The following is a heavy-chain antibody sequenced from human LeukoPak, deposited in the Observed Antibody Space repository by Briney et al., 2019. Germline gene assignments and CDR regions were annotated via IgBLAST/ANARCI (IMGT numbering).Heavy chain of an antibody. CDR3: ARPEGDFRSGYRRVYNWFDP. V-gene: IGHV1-2*02. D-gene: IGHD3-3*01. CDR2: INPNSGGT. J-gene: IGHJ5*02. CDR1: GYTFTGYY. Sequence: ASVKVSCKASGYTFTGYYMHWVRQAPGQGLEWMGWINPNSGGTNYAQKFQGRVTMTRDTSISTAYMEPSRLRSDDTAVYYCARPEGDFRSGYRRVYNWFDPWGQGTLVTVSS.